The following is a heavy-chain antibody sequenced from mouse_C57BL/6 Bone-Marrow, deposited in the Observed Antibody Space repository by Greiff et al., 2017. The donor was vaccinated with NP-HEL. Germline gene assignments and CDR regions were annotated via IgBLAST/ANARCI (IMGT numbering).Heavy chain of an antibody. V-gene: IGHV1-69*01. CDR1: GYTFTSYW. J-gene: IGHJ3*01. CDR2: IDPSDSYT. Sequence: QVQLQQPGAELVMPGASVKLSCKASGYTFTSYWMHWVKQRPGQGLEWIGEIDPSDSYTNYNQKFKGKSTLTVDQSSSTAYMQLSSLTSEDSAVFNCVRGIYYNGRRPAWFAYTGEKSLVTVSA. CDR3: VRGIYYNGRRPAWFAY. D-gene: IGHD1-1*01.